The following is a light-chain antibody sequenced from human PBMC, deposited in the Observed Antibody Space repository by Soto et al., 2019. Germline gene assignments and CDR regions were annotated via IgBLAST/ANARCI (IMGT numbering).Light chain of an antibody. J-gene: IGKJ4*01. Sequence: EIVLTQSPATLSLSPGERVTLSCRASQSIGRYLAWYQHIPGQAPRLLIYDASNRATGIPARFSGSGSGTDFTLTISSLEPEDFAYYYCQQRANWLTFGGGTKVEIK. CDR3: QQRANWLT. CDR1: QSIGRY. CDR2: DAS. V-gene: IGKV3-11*01.